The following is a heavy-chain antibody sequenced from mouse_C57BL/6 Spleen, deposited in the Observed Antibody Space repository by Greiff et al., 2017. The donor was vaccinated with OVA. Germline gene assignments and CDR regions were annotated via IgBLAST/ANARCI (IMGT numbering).Heavy chain of an antibody. CDR2: INPYNGGT. CDR3: ARWGGSDYFDY. D-gene: IGHD1-1*01. CDR1: GYTFTDYY. J-gene: IGHJ2*01. V-gene: IGHV1-19*01. Sequence: EVQLQQSGPVLMKPGASVKMSCKASGYTFTDYYMNWVKQSHGKSLEWIGVINPYNGGTSYNQKFKGKATLTVDKSSSTAYMELNSLTSEDSAVYYCARWGGSDYFDYWGQGTTLTVSS.